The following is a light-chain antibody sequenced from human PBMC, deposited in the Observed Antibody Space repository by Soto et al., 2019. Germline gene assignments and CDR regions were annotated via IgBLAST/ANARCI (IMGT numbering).Light chain of an antibody. CDR3: QQRINWPLT. V-gene: IGKV3-15*01. Sequence: EIVMTQSPATLSVSPGERATLSCRASQSVSSILAWYQQKPGQAPRLLVYGASTRATGIPARFSGSGSGTDFTFTISSLEPEDSGVYYCQQRINWPLTFGGGTKVDIK. CDR1: QSVSSI. J-gene: IGKJ4*01. CDR2: GAS.